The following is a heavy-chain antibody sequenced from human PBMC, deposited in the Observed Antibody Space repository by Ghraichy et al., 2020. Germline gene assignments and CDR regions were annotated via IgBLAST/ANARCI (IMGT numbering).Heavy chain of an antibody. CDR2: ISSSGSTI. V-gene: IGHV3-11*01. CDR1: GFTFSDYY. Sequence: GGSLRLSCAASGFTFSDYYMSWIRQAPGKGLEWVLYISSSGSTIYYADSVKGRFTISRDNAKNSLYLQMNSLRAEDTAVYYCARAETYYDFWSGYYFDYWGQGTLVTVSS. CDR3: ARAETYYDFWSGYYFDY. D-gene: IGHD3-3*01. J-gene: IGHJ4*02.